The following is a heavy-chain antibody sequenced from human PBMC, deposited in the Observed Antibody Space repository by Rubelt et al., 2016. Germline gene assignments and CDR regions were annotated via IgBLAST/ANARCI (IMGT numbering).Heavy chain of an antibody. V-gene: IGHV3-11*05. CDR3: ARDGSDGYNINDY. CDR2: SSYT. J-gene: IGHJ4*02. Sequence: SSYTNYADSVKGRFTISRDNAKNSLYLQMNSLRAEDTAVYYCARDGSDGYNINDYWGQGTLVTVSS. D-gene: IGHD5-24*01.